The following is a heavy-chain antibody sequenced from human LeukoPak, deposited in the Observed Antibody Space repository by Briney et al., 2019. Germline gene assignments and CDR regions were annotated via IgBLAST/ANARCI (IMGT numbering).Heavy chain of an antibody. Sequence: SETLSLTCTVSGDSITNDNWWSWVRQPPGKGLEWIGEIYHSGGTNYNPSLKSRVTISVDTSKNQFSLKLSSVTAADTAVYYCARDGATGFDYWGQGTLVTVSS. J-gene: IGHJ4*02. V-gene: IGHV4-4*02. D-gene: IGHD1-26*01. CDR2: IYHSGGT. CDR3: ARDGATGFDY. CDR1: GDSITNDNW.